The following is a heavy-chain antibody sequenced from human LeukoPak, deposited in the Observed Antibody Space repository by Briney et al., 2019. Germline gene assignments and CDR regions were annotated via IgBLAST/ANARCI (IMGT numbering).Heavy chain of an antibody. CDR2: ISYDGSNK. J-gene: IGHJ6*04. D-gene: IGHD3-10*01. V-gene: IGHV3-30*04. CDR1: GFTFSSYA. Sequence: GRSLRLSCAASGFTFSSYAMHWVRQAPGKGLEWVAVISYDGSNKYYADSVKGRFTISRDNSKNTLYLQMNRLRAEDTAVYYFAGVGGFPRPTMVRGVIRGMDVWGEGTTVTVSS. CDR3: AGVGGFPRPTMVRGVIRGMDV.